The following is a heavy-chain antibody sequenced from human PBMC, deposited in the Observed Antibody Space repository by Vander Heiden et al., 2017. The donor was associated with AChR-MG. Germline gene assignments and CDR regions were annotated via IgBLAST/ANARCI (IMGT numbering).Heavy chain of an antibody. Sequence: QVQLQESGPGLGNPSETLSLPCPVSGGAIRHYYWSWTREPAGKGLEWIGRIYRSGSTNYNPSLKSRVTMSGDTSKNQFSLKLTSVTAADTAVYYCARSRPDYCSGGSCYGYYYYGVDVWGQGTTVTVSS. CDR1: GGAIRHYY. D-gene: IGHD2-15*01. CDR2: IYRSGST. J-gene: IGHJ6*02. V-gene: IGHV4-4*07. CDR3: ARSRPDYCSGGSCYGYYYYGVDV.